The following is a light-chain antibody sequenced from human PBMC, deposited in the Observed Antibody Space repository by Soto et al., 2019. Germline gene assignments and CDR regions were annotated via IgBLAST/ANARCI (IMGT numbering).Light chain of an antibody. J-gene: IGLJ2*01. Sequence: SSELTQPPSVSVAPGKTARISCGGNNIGSKSVHWYQRKPGQAPVLVIYSDTDLPSVIPDRFSGSNSGNTATLTISRVEAGDEADYYCQVWDSSSAHVVFGGGTKLTVL. CDR3: QVWDSSSAHVV. CDR1: NIGSKS. CDR2: SDT. V-gene: IGLV3-21*04.